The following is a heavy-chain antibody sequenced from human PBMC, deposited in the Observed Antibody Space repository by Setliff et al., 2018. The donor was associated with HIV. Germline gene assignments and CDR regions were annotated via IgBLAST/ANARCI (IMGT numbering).Heavy chain of an antibody. CDR3: ARVSCNSTSCYRRNAFDV. CDR1: GGSISSYY. D-gene: IGHD2-2*01. CDR2: IYYSGST. J-gene: IGHJ3*01. V-gene: IGHV4-59*01. Sequence: PSETLSLTCTVSGGSISSYYWSWIRQPPGKGLDWIGYIYYSGSTNYNPSLKSRVTISVDTSRNQFSLNLSSMTAADTAVYYCARVSCNSTSCYRRNAFDVWGQGTMVTGSS.